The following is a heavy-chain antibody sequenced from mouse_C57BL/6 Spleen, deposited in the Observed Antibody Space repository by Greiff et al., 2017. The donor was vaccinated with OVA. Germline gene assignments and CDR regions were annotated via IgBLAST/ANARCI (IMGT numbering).Heavy chain of an antibody. J-gene: IGHJ1*03. CDR1: GYTFTSYW. V-gene: IGHV1-5*01. D-gene: IGHD2-3*01. CDR2: IYPGNSDT. Sequence: VQLQQSGTVLARPGASVKMSCKTSGYTFTSYWMHWVKQRPGQGLEWIGAIYPGNSDTSYNQKFKGKAKLTAVTSASTAYMELSSLTNEDSAVYYCSRYSDGYYWYFDVWGTGTTVTVSS. CDR3: SRYSDGYYWYFDV.